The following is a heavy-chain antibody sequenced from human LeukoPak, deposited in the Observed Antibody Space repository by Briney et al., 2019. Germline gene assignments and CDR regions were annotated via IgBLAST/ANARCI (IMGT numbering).Heavy chain of an antibody. CDR2: IYYSGST. J-gene: IGHJ4*02. CDR3: AAAKGSVAGLIDY. V-gene: IGHV4-59*01. D-gene: IGHD6-19*01. CDR1: GGSISSYY. Sequence: SETLSLTCTVSGGSISSYYWSWIRQPPGKGLEWIGYIYYSGSTNYNPSLKSRVTISVDTSKNQFSLKMSSMTAADTAVYYCAAAKGSVAGLIDYWGQGTLVTVSS.